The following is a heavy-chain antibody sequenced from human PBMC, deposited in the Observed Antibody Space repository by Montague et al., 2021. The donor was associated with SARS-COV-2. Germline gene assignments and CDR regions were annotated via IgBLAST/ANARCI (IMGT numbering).Heavy chain of an antibody. CDR3: ARILVAAAGSPFDP. CDR1: GFSLSTSGMC. J-gene: IGHJ5*02. V-gene: IGHV2-70*11. CDR2: IDWDDDK. Sequence: PALMKPTQTLTLTCTFSGFSLSTSGMCVSWIRQPPGKALEWLARIDWDDDKYYSTSLKTRLTISKDTSKNQVVLTMTNMDPVDTATYYCARILVAAAGSPFDPWGQGTLVTVSS. D-gene: IGHD6-13*01.